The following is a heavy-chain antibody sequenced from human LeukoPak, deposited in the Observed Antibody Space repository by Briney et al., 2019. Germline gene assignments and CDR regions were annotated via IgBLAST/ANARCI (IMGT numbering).Heavy chain of an antibody. V-gene: IGHV1-2*02. J-gene: IGHJ4*02. D-gene: IGHD1-26*01. CDR1: GYTFTGYY. CDR3: ASLWDPSYY. Sequence: RASVNVSCKASGYTFTGYYMHWVRQAPGQGVEWMGWINPNSCGTNYAQKFQGRVTMTRDTSISTAYMELSRLRSDDTAVYYCASLWDPSYYWGQGTLVTVSS. CDR2: INPNSCGT.